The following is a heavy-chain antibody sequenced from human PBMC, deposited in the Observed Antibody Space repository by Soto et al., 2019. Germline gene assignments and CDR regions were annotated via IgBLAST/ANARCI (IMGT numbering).Heavy chain of an antibody. V-gene: IGHV3-48*03. CDR3: ARESFSASPNFFDY. Sequence: EVQLVESGGGLVQPGGSLRLSCAASGFAFSNYEMNWVRQAPGKGLEWVSYISLSGCTIYYADSVKGRFTISRDDAKDSLYLEMDSLRADDTAVYYCARESFSASPNFFDYWGQGTLVTVSS. CDR2: ISLSGCTI. CDR1: GFAFSNYE. J-gene: IGHJ4*02. D-gene: IGHD1-26*01.